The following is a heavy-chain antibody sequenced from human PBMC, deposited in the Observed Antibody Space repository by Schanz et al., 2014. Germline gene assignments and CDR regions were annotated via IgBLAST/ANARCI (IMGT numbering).Heavy chain of an antibody. D-gene: IGHD1-7*01. Sequence: QVQLQQWGAGLLKPSETLSLTCAFSGGSFSGYWWTWVRQSPGKGLEWIGEVNHGGYTNYNPSLKGRVTVSLDMSKKHFSLRLSSVTAADTAAYYCATWSGTRLFHNWGQGTLVTVSS. J-gene: IGHJ4*02. CDR1: GGSFSGYW. CDR3: ATWSGTRLFHN. V-gene: IGHV4-34*01. CDR2: VNHGGYT.